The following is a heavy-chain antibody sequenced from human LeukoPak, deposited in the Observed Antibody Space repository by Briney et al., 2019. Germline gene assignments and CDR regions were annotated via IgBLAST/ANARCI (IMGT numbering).Heavy chain of an antibody. CDR1: GGSITSSQYY. D-gene: IGHD4-17*01. Sequence: MASETLSLTCTVSGGSITSSQYYWGWIRQPPGKGLEWIGSIHYTGITYYNPSLKTRVTISVDTSKNQFSLTLSSVTAADTSVYYCVSWRGDGDYRPDYWGQGTLVTVSS. CDR2: IHYTGIT. J-gene: IGHJ4*02. CDR3: VSWRGDGDYRPDY. V-gene: IGHV4-39*01.